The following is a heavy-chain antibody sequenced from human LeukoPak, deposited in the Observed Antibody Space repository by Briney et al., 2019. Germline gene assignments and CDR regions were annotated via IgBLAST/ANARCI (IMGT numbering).Heavy chain of an antibody. Sequence: GSLRLSCAASGFIFSSYGMHWVRHAPGKGLEWVAFIRYDGSNKYYGDSVKGRFTISRDNSKNTLYLQMNSLRAEDTAVYYCATAGRGYYYGSGSSRNHYFYMDVWGKGTTVTVSS. D-gene: IGHD3-10*01. CDR1: GFIFSSYG. CDR3: ATAGRGYYYGSGSSRNHYFYMDV. J-gene: IGHJ6*03. V-gene: IGHV3-30*02. CDR2: IRYDGSNK.